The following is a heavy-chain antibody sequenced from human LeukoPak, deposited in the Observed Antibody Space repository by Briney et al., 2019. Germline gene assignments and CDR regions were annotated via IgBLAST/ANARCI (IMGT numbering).Heavy chain of an antibody. J-gene: IGHJ5*02. D-gene: IGHD3-22*01. CDR2: IYYSGST. V-gene: IGHV4-31*11. Sequence: PSETLSLTCAVSGGSITSGGYFWTWIRQHPGKGLEWIGYIYYSGSTYYNPSLKSRVTISLDTSENQFSLKLSSVTAADTAVYYCARAFYDSSGYYKPWGQGTLVTVSS. CDR3: ARAFYDSSGYYKP. CDR1: GGSITSGGYF.